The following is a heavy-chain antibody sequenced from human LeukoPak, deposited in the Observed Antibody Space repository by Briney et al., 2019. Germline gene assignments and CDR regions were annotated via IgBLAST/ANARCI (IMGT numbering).Heavy chain of an antibody. Sequence: GGSLRLSCAASGFTVSSNYMNWVRQAPGKGLEWVSVIYSGGSTYYADSVKGRFTISRDISKNTVYLQMNSLRAEDTAMYYCAREAYGSGNYYSDYWGQGTLVTVSS. J-gene: IGHJ4*02. CDR3: AREAYGSGNYYSDY. V-gene: IGHV3-66*01. CDR2: IYSGGST. CDR1: GFTVSSNY. D-gene: IGHD3-10*01.